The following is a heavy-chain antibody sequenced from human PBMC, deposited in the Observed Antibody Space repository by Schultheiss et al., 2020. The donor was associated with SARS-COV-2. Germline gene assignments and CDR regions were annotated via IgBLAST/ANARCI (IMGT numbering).Heavy chain of an antibody. V-gene: IGHV3-7*01. Sequence: GGSLRLSCAASGFIFSGSAMHWVRQAPGKGLEWVANIKPDGSEKFYVDSVKGRFTLSRDNAKNSLYLQMNSLRAADTAVYYCARGDYSDNGGFYVDAFDIWGQGTMVTVSS. D-gene: IGHD3-22*01. CDR3: ARGDYSDNGGFYVDAFDI. CDR1: GFIFSGSA. CDR2: IKPDGSEK. J-gene: IGHJ3*02.